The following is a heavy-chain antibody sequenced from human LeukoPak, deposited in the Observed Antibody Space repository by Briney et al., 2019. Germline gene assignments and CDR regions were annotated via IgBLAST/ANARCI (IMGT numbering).Heavy chain of an antibody. V-gene: IGHV3-7*01. CDR3: AKDFSAHYENSGYYYYYGMDV. CDR1: GFTYSSYW. Sequence: GGSLRLSCEASGFTYSSYWMSWVRQAPGKGPEWVANIKQDGSEKYYVDSVKGRFTISRDNAKNSLYLQMNSLRAEDTAVYYCAKDFSAHYENSGYYYYYGMDVWGQGTTVTVSS. CDR2: IKQDGSEK. D-gene: IGHD3-22*01. J-gene: IGHJ6*02.